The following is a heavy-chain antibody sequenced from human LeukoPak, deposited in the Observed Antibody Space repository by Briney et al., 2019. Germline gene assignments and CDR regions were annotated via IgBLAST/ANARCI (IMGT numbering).Heavy chain of an antibody. V-gene: IGHV3-48*01. CDR3: ARDLTSSGYSSGSYYNYYGMDV. CDR1: GFTFSYYN. D-gene: IGHD6-19*01. CDR2: ISSSSSII. Sequence: GGSLRLSCAASGFTFSYYNTNWVRQAPGKGLEWVSYISSSSSIIYYADSVKGRFTISRDNAKNSLYLQMNSLGAEDTAVYYCARDLTSSGYSSGSYYNYYGMDVWGQGTTVTVSS. J-gene: IGHJ6*02.